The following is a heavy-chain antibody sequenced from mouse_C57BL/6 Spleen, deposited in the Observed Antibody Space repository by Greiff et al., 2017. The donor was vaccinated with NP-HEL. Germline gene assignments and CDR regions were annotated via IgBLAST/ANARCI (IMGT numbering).Heavy chain of an antibody. J-gene: IGHJ2*01. CDR1: GFNIKDDY. CDR3: TSLNWDFDY. CDR2: IDPENGDT. D-gene: IGHD4-1*01. V-gene: IGHV14-4*01. Sequence: LVESGAELVRPGASVKLSCTASGFNIKDDYMHWVKQRPEQGLEWIGWIDPENGDTEYASKFQGKATITADTSSNTAYLQLSSLTSEDTAVYYCTSLNWDFDYWGQGTTLTVSS.